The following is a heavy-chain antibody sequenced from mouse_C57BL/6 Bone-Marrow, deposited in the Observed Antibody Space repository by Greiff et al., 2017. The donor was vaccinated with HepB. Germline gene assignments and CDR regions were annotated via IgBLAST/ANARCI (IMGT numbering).Heavy chain of an antibody. J-gene: IGHJ1*03. D-gene: IGHD1-2*01. CDR3: TTDYYGRGWYFDV. CDR2: IDPENGDT. CDR1: GFNIKDDY. V-gene: IGHV14-4*01. Sequence: EVQLQQSGAELVRPGASVKLSCTASGFNIKDDYMHWVKQRPEQGLEWIGWIDPENGDTEYASKFQGKATITADTSSNTAYQQLSSLTSEDTAVYYCTTDYYGRGWYFDVWGTGTTVTVSS.